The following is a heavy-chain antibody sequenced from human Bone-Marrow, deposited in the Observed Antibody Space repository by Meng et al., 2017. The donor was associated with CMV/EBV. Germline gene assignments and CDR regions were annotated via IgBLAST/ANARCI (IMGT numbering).Heavy chain of an antibody. Sequence: GESLKISCAASGFTVSSNYMSWVRQAPGKGLEWVSVIYSGGSTYYADSVKGRFTISRDNSKNTLYLQMNSLRAEDTAVYYCARDLTIFGGGYWGQGTLVTVSS. CDR2: IYSGGST. J-gene: IGHJ4*02. CDR3: ARDLTIFGGGY. D-gene: IGHD3-3*01. CDR1: GFTVSSNY. V-gene: IGHV3-53*01.